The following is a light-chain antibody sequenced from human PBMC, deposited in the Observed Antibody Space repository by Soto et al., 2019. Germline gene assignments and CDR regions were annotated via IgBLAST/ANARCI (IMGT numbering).Light chain of an antibody. CDR1: QRINSY. CDR2: SAS. Sequence: DIRMTQSPSSLSTSIGDRFTITFRASQRINSYLNWYRQKPGKAPELLIYSASNLQSGVPSRFSGSGSGTDFTLTISGLQSEDFATYYCQQSFSTPTFGQGTRLEI. J-gene: IGKJ5*01. CDR3: QQSFSTPT. V-gene: IGKV1-39*01.